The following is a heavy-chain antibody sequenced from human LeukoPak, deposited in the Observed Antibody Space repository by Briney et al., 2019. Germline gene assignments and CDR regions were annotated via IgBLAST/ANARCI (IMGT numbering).Heavy chain of an antibody. Sequence: SETLSLACAVSGYSISSGYYWGWIRQPPGKGLEWIGSIYHSGSTYYNPSLKSRVTISVDTSKNQFSLKLSSVTAADTAVYYCVRHAPQFRFLDDAFDIWGQGTMVTVSS. D-gene: IGHD3-3*01. CDR3: VRHAPQFRFLDDAFDI. CDR2: IYHSGST. J-gene: IGHJ3*02. V-gene: IGHV4-38-2*01. CDR1: GYSISSGYY.